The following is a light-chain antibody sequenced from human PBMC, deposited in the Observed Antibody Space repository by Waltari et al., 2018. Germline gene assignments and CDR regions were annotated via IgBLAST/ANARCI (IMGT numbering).Light chain of an antibody. CDR2: FDD. CDR3: STWDDSLNAWV. V-gene: IGLV1-36*01. J-gene: IGLJ3*02. CDR1: SSNIGKNG. Sequence: QSVLTQPPSVSEAPRQRVTISCSGRSSNIGKNGVNWYQHLPGEAPKLLIFFDDFLPSGVTDRSSGSKAGTSASLAISGLQPQDEADYYCSTWDDSLNAWVFGGGTKLTVL.